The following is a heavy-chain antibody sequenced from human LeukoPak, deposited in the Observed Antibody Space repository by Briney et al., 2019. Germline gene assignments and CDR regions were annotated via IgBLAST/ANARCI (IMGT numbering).Heavy chain of an antibody. CDR3: ARVSTVTTSGYYYYGMDV. Sequence: PSETLSLTCTVSGGSISSSSYYWGWIRQPPGKGLEWIGSIYYSGSTYYNPSLKSRVTISVDTSKNQFSLKLSSVTAADTAVYYCARVSTVTTSGYYYYGMDVWGQGTTVTVSS. CDR2: IYYSGST. D-gene: IGHD4-17*01. CDR1: GGSISSSSYY. J-gene: IGHJ6*02. V-gene: IGHV4-39*01.